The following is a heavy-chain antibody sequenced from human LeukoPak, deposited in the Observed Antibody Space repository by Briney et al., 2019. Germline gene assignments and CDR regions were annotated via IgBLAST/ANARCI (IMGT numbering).Heavy chain of an antibody. J-gene: IGHJ4*02. Sequence: ASVKVSCKVSGYTLTELSMHWVRQAPGKGLEWMGGFDPEDGETIYAQKFQGRVTMTEDTSTDTAYMELSSLRSEDTAVYYCATRPLSYYDSSGYYYHWGQGTLVTVSS. CDR3: ATRPLSYYDSSGYYYH. CDR2: FDPEDGET. CDR1: GYTLTELS. D-gene: IGHD3-22*01. V-gene: IGHV1-24*01.